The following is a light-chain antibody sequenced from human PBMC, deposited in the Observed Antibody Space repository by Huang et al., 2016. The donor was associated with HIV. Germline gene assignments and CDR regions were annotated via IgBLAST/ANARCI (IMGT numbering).Light chain of an antibody. CDR1: QTVLYSSNNKNY. J-gene: IGKJ1*01. CDR3: HQYYRSPWT. V-gene: IGKV4-1*01. Sequence: DIVMTQSPDSLAVSLGERATINCKSSQTVLYSSNNKNYLAWYQQKPGQPPKLLIYGASTLESGVPDRVSGSGSGTDFTLTISSLQAADVAVYYCHQYYRSPWTFGQGTKVEIK. CDR2: GAS.